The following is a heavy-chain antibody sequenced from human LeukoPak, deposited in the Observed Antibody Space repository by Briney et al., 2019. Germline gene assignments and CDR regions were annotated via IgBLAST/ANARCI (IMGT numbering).Heavy chain of an antibody. Sequence: GRSLRLSYAASGFTFDDYAMHWVRQAPGKGLEWVSGISWNSGSIGYADSVKGRFTISRDNAKNSLFLQMNSLRAEDMALYYCARGMATGGRLDYWGQGTLVTVSS. CDR3: ARGMATGGRLDY. D-gene: IGHD5-24*01. CDR1: GFTFDDYA. V-gene: IGHV3-9*03. J-gene: IGHJ4*02. CDR2: ISWNSGSI.